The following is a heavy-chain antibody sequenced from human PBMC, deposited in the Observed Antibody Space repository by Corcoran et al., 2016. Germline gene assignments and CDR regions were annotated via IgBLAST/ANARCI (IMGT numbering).Heavy chain of an antibody. V-gene: IGHV3-33*01. Sequence: QVQLVESGGGVVQPGRSLRLSCAASGFTFSSYGMHWVRQAPGKGLEWVAVIWYDGSNKYYADSVKGRFTISRDNSKNTLYLQMNSLRAEDTAVYYCAGEGVGSPITICPYRGGDYYYYGMDVWGQGTTVTVSS. J-gene: IGHJ6*02. CDR2: IWYDGSNK. CDR3: AGEGVGSPITICPYRGGDYYYYGMDV. D-gene: IGHD3-3*01. CDR1: GFTFSSYG.